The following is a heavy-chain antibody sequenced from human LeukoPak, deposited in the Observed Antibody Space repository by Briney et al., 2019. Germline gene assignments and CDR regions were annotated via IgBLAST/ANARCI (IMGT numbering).Heavy chain of an antibody. J-gene: IGHJ3*02. V-gene: IGHV1-69*13. CDR2: IIPIFGTA. Sequence: SVKVSCKASGGTFSSYAISWVRQAPGQGLEWMGGIIPIFGTANYAQKFQGRVTITADESTSTAYMELSSLRSEDTAVYYCATVSGIVATVDAFDIWGQGTMVTVSS. CDR1: GGTFSSYA. D-gene: IGHD5-12*01. CDR3: ATVSGIVATVDAFDI.